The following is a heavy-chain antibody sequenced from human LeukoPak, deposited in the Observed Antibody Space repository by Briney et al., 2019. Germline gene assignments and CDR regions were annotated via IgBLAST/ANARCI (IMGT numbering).Heavy chain of an antibody. J-gene: IGHJ4*02. D-gene: IGHD5-24*01. CDR1: GYSISSGYY. CDR3: ARRDGYNGEFDY. V-gene: IGHV4-38-2*01. CDR2: IYHSGSN. Sequence: PSETLSLTCAVSGYSISSGYYWAWIRQPPGKGLEWIGIIYHSGSNYYNPSLKSRVTISIDTSKNQFSLKLTSVTAADTAVYYCARRDGYNGEFDYWGQGTLVTVSS.